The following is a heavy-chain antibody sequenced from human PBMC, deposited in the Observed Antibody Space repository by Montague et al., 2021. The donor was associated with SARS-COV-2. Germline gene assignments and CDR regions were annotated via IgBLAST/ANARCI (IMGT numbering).Heavy chain of an antibody. J-gene: IGHJ6*03. CDR2: INYSGST. Sequence: SETLSLTCTVSGGSISSYYWSWIRQPPGKGLEWIGYINYSGSTNYNPSLKSRVTISVDTSKNQFSLKLSSVTAADTAVYYCAKGRVGYYYYYMDVWGQGTPVTVSS. CDR1: GGSISSYY. D-gene: IGHD3-16*01. V-gene: IGHV4-59*01. CDR3: AKGRVGYYYYYMDV.